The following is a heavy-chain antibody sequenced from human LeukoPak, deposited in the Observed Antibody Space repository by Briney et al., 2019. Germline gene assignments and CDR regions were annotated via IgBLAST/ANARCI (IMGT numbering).Heavy chain of an antibody. J-gene: IGHJ3*02. CDR2: IYHSGST. CDR1: GGSISSGGYY. V-gene: IGHV4-30-2*01. Sequence: PSQTLSLTCTVSGGSISSGGYYWSWIRQPPGKGLEWIGYIYHSGSTYYNPSLRSRVTISVDTSKNQFSLKLSSVTAADTAVYYCARGPSDAFDIWGQGTMVTVSS. CDR3: ARGPSDAFDI.